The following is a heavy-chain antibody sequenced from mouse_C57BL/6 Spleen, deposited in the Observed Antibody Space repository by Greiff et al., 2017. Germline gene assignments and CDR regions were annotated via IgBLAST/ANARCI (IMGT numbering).Heavy chain of an antibody. V-gene: IGHV1-69*01. CDR2: IAPSDSYT. CDR3: ARSIYYGSSPAMDY. J-gene: IGHJ4*01. D-gene: IGHD1-1*01. CDR1: GYTFTSYW. Sequence: QVQLQQPGAELVMPGASVKLSCKASGYTFTSYWMHWVKQRPGQGLEWIGAIAPSDSYTNYNQKFKGKSTLTVDKSSRTAYMQLSSLTSEDSAVYYCARSIYYGSSPAMDYWGQGTSVTVSS.